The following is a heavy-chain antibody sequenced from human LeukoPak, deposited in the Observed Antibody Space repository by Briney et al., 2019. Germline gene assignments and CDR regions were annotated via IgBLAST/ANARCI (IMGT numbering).Heavy chain of an antibody. V-gene: IGHV4-59*01. Sequence: SETLSLTCTVSGGSISSYYWSWIRQPPGKGLEWIGYIYYSGSTNYNPSLKSRVTISVDTSENQFSLKLSSVTAADTAVYYCARVDGSQGPYYFDYWGQGTLVTVSS. CDR1: GGSISSYY. CDR3: ARVDGSQGPYYFDY. D-gene: IGHD1-1*01. J-gene: IGHJ4*02. CDR2: IYYSGST.